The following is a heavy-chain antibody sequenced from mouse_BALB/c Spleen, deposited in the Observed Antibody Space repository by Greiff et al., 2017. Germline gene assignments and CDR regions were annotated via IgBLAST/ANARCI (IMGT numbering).Heavy chain of an antibody. CDR1: GYTFTSYW. CDR2: IYPGDGDT. V-gene: IGHV1-87*01. CDR3: ARRRNGNYGAMDY. D-gene: IGHD2-1*01. Sequence: QVQLKESGAELARPGASVKLSCKASGYTFTSYWMQWVKQRPGQGLEWIGAIYPGDGDTRYTQKFNGKATLTADKSSSTAYMQLSSLASEDSAVYYCARRRNGNYGAMDYWGQGTSVTVSS. J-gene: IGHJ4*01.